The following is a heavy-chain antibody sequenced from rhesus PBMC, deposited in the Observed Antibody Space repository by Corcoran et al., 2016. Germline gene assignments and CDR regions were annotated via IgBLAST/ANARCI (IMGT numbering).Heavy chain of an antibody. D-gene: IGHD6-19*01. J-gene: IGHJ3*01. CDR3: ARRRLDDAFDF. Sequence: QLQLQESGQGLVKPSETLSLTCAVPGGSISTSYWRWIRPAPGKGPEWIGCLGGSSGSTTYDASLKSRVTLSVDASKNQLSMKLSSVTAADTAVCYCARRRLDDAFDFWGQGLRVTVSS. V-gene: IGHV4-169*01. CDR1: GGSISTSY. CDR2: LGGSSGST.